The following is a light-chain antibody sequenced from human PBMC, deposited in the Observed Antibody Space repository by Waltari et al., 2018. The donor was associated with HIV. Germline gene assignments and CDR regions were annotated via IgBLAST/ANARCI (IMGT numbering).Light chain of an antibody. Sequence: QSVLTQAPSTSETPGQRVTISCSGSTSNIGRSYVYWYHQLPGTAPKLLIYRNYQRPSGVPDRCSGSNSGTSASLASGGLRPEDEGDCFCAAWDHDLSAVLFGGGTKLTVL. V-gene: IGLV1-47*01. J-gene: IGLJ2*01. CDR1: TSNIGRSY. CDR2: RNY. CDR3: AAWDHDLSAVL.